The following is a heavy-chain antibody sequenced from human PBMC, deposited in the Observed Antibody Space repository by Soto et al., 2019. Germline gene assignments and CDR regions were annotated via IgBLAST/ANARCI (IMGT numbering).Heavy chain of an antibody. CDR1: GGSISSGGYY. CDR2: IYYSGST. D-gene: IGHD3-3*01. V-gene: IGHV4-31*03. Sequence: PSETLSLTCTVSGGSISSGGYYWSWIRQHPGKGLEWIGYIYYSGSTYYNPSLKSRVTISVDTSKNQFSLKLSSVTAADTAVYYCARAATLIFGVAPGPQGFDPWGQGTLVTVSS. CDR3: ARAATLIFGVAPGPQGFDP. J-gene: IGHJ5*02.